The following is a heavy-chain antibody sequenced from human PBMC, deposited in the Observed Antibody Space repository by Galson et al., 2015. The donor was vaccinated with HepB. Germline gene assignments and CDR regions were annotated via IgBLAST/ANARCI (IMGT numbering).Heavy chain of an antibody. V-gene: IGHV3-30*04. J-gene: IGHJ4*02. CDR1: GFTFSSYA. CDR3: ANSGQTGDCLDY. CDR2: ISYDGSNK. D-gene: IGHD7-27*01. Sequence: SLRLSCAASGFTFSSYAMHWVRQAPGKGLEWVAVISYDGSNKYYADSVKGRFTISRDNSKNTLYLQMNSLRAEDTAVYYCANSGQTGDCLDYWGQGTLVTVSS.